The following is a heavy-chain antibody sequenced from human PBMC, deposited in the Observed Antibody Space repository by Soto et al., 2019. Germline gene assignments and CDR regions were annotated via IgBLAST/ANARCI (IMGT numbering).Heavy chain of an antibody. CDR1: GGTFSSYA. CDR3: ARDPIAGSKYYYGMDV. V-gene: IGHV1-69*01. Sequence: QVQLVQSGAEVKKPGSSVRVSCNASGGTFSSYAISWVRQAPGQGLEWMGGIIPIFGTENYAQKFQGRVTITADESTSTAYMELSSLRSEDTAVYYCARDPIAGSKYYYGMDVWGQGTTVTVSS. D-gene: IGHD6-13*01. J-gene: IGHJ6*02. CDR2: IIPIFGTE.